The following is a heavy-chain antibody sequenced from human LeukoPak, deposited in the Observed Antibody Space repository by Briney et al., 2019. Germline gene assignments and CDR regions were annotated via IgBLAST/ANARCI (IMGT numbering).Heavy chain of an antibody. CDR1: GYCISSGYY. V-gene: IGHV4-38-2*02. CDR3: ARAYSSSWYWNWFDP. J-gene: IGHJ5*02. CDR2: IYPTGST. Sequence: SETLSLTCTVTGYCISSGYYWVWIRQPPGKGLQWIGNIYPTGSTYYNPSLKSRVTISVDTSKNQFSLKVSSVSAADTAVYYCARAYSSSWYWNWFDPWGQGTLVTVSS. D-gene: IGHD6-13*01.